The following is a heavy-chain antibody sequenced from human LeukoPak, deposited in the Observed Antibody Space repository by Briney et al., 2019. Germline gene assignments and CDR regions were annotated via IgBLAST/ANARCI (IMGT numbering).Heavy chain of an antibody. CDR3: AKDRDDYGDFYGMDV. J-gene: IGHJ6*02. CDR1: GFTFGSYG. CDR2: IRYDGSNK. V-gene: IGHV3-30*02. D-gene: IGHD4-17*01. Sequence: GGSLRLSCAASGFTFGSYGMHWVRQAPGKGLEWVAFIRYDGSNKYYADSVRGRFTISRDNSKNTLYLQMNSLRAEDTAVYYCAKDRDDYGDFYGMDVWGQGTTVTVSS.